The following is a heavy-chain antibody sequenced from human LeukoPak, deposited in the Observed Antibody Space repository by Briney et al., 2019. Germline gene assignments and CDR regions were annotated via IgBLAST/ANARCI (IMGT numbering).Heavy chain of an antibody. Sequence: SETLSLTCSVSGFSLSGGHFWGWIRQSPGKGLEWIGSVSHSASTYYNPSLKSRVTMSVDTSKNQFSLKLKSVTAADTAVYYCARTHYLRFLEDYFYYYLDVWGKGTTVTVSS. J-gene: IGHJ6*03. CDR2: VSHSAST. CDR1: GFSLSGGHF. D-gene: IGHD3-3*01. V-gene: IGHV4-38-2*02. CDR3: ARTHYLRFLEDYFYYYLDV.